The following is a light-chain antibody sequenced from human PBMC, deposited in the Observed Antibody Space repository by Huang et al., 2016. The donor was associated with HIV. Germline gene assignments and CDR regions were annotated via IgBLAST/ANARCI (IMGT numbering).Light chain of an antibody. CDR2: GAS. V-gene: IGKV3-15*01. Sequence: EIVMTQSPATLSVSPGERATLSCRASQSVSSNLAWYHQQPGQAPRLLIYGASTRATGFPARFSGSGSGTELTLTISSMQSEDFAVYYCQQYNDWPPMYTFGQGTKLEIK. J-gene: IGKJ2*01. CDR1: QSVSSN. CDR3: QQYNDWPPMYT.